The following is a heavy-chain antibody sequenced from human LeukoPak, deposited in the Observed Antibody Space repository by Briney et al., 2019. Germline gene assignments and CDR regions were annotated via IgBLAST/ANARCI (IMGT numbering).Heavy chain of an antibody. Sequence: PAEALSLTCTVSAGSISRYYWSWIRQPAGKGLEWIGRIYTSGSTKYNPSLKSRATMSVDTSKNQFSLKLSSVTAADTAVYYCARELDYWGQGTLVTVAS. J-gene: IGHJ4*02. CDR2: IYTSGST. V-gene: IGHV4-4*07. CDR1: AGSISRYY. CDR3: ARELDY.